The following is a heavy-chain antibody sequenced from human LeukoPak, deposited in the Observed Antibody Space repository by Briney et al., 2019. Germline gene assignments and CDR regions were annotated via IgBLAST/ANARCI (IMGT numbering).Heavy chain of an antibody. CDR3: AGYSSSWVNWFDP. D-gene: IGHD6-6*01. Sequence: SETLSLTCTVSGGSISSYYWSWIRQPPGKGLEWIGYIYYSGSTNYNASLKSRVTISVDTSKNQFSLKLSSVTAADTAVYYCAGYSSSWVNWFDPWGQGTLVTVSS. V-gene: IGHV4-59*01. J-gene: IGHJ5*02. CDR1: GGSISSYY. CDR2: IYYSGST.